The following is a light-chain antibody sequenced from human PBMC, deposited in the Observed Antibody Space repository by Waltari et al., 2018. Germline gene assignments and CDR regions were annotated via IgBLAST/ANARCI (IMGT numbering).Light chain of an antibody. J-gene: IGLJ2*01. CDR3: QVWDISSDHVV. CDR1: NIGHKN. Sequence: SYVLTQPPSVSVAPGQAARITCGGNNIGHKNVQWYRQRPGQAPVLVVYNDNDRPSGIPERFSGSNSGNTATLTISRVEAGDEADYYCQVWDISSDHVVFGGGTKLTVL. CDR2: NDN. V-gene: IGLV3-21*02.